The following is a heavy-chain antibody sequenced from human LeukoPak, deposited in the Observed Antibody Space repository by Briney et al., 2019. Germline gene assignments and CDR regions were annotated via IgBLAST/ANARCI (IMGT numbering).Heavy chain of an antibody. V-gene: IGHV4-34*01. J-gene: IGHJ4*02. Sequence: SETLSLTCAVYGGSFSGYYWSWIRQPPGKGLEWIGEINHSGSTNYNPSLKRRVTISVDTSKNQFSLKLSSVTAADTAVYYCARFSLVSYYDSSGYGRWGQGTLVTVSS. CDR1: GGSFSGYY. CDR3: ARFSLVSYYDSSGYGR. D-gene: IGHD3-22*01. CDR2: INHSGST.